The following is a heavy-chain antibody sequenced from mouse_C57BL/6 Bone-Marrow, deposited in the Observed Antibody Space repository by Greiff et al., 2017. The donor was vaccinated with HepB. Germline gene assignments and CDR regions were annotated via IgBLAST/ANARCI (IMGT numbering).Heavy chain of an antibody. D-gene: IGHD3-2*02. CDR3: ARGQLRYVVFDH. CDR1: GYTFTSYW. V-gene: IGHV1-55*01. J-gene: IGHJ2*01. CDR2: IYPGSGST. Sequence: QVQLQQPGAELVKPGASVKMSCKASGYTFTSYWITWVKQRPGQGLEWIGDIYPGSGSTNYNEKFKSKATLTVDTSSSTAYMQLSSLTSEDSAVYYCARGQLRYVVFDHWGQGTTLTVSS.